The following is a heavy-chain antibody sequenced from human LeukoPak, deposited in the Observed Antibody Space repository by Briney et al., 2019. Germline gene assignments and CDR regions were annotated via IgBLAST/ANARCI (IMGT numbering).Heavy chain of an antibody. D-gene: IGHD3-10*01. Sequence: GRSLRLSCAASGFTFSSYAMHWVRQAPGKGLEWVAVISYDGSNKYYADSVKGRFTISRDNSKNTLYLQMSSLRAEDTAVYYCARNLGVAGDYWGQGTLVTVSS. V-gene: IGHV3-30-3*01. CDR2: ISYDGSNK. CDR1: GFTFSSYA. CDR3: ARNLGVAGDY. J-gene: IGHJ4*02.